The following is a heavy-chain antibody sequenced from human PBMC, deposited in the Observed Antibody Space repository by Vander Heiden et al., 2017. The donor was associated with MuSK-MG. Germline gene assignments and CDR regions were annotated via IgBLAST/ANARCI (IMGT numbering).Heavy chain of an antibody. J-gene: IGHJ6*02. CDR2: IWYDGSNN. CDR3: ARDHGIRGSDYYYYGMDV. D-gene: IGHD3-10*01. Sequence: QVQLVESGGGVVQPGRSLRLSCAASGFTFSSYGMHWVRQAPGKGLEWVAVIWYDGSNNYYADSVKGRFTISRDNSKNTLYLQMNSLRAEDTAVYYCARDHGIRGSDYYYYGMDVWGQGTTVTVSS. CDR1: GFTFSSYG. V-gene: IGHV3-33*01.